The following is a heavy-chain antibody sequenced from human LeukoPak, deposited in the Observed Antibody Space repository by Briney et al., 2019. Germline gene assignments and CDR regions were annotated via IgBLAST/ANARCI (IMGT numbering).Heavy chain of an antibody. J-gene: IGHJ4*02. CDR2: ISGSGGST. Sequence: GGSLRLSCAASGFTFSSYAMNWVRQAPGKGLEWVSGISGSGGSTYYADSVKGRFTISRDNFKYTLYLQMNSLRAEDTAVYYCAKGGSGYYYDNWGQGTLVTVSS. V-gene: IGHV3-23*01. D-gene: IGHD3-22*01. CDR1: GFTFSSYA. CDR3: AKGGSGYYYDN.